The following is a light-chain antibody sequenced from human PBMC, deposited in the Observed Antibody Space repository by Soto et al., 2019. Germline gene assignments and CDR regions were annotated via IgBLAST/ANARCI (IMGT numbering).Light chain of an antibody. V-gene: IGLV2-18*02. CDR1: SSDVGKYDR. CDR2: EVN. J-gene: IGLJ1*01. Sequence: QSALTQPPSVSGSPGQSVTISCTGTSSDVGKYDRVSWYQQPPGTAPKLIIYEVNNRPSGVPARFSGSKSGNTASLTISGLQAEDEADYYCSSYTRTTRYVFGAGTKLTVL. CDR3: SSYTRTTRYV.